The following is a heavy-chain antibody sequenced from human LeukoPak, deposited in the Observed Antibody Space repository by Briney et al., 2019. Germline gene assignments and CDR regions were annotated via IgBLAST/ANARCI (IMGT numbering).Heavy chain of an antibody. CDR3: AHPLEVQWLVAFDS. J-gene: IGHJ4*02. D-gene: IGHD6-19*01. CDR2: IYWNGDI. CDR1: GVALSSTGER. Sequence: SGPTLAKPTQLLTLTWTSSGVALSSTGERVGCIRQRPGKSLEGHALIYWNGDIRYSRSLQSRLTITQDPSKSQVVLTMTNMDPVDPATHYCAHPLEVQWLVAFDSWGQGTLVTVSS. V-gene: IGHV2-5*01.